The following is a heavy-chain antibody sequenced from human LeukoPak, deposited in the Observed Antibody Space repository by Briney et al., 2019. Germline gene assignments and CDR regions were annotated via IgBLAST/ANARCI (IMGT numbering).Heavy chain of an antibody. J-gene: IGHJ4*02. CDR3: ARDHTLFDFWSDGGYFDY. CDR2: ISSSSSTI. Sequence: GGSLRLSCAASGFTFSSYSMNWVRQAPGKGLEWVSYISSSSSTIYYADSVKGRFTISRDNAKNSLYLQMNSLRDEDTAVYYCARDHTLFDFWSDGGYFDYWGQGTLVTVSS. V-gene: IGHV3-48*02. CDR1: GFTFSSYS. D-gene: IGHD3-3*01.